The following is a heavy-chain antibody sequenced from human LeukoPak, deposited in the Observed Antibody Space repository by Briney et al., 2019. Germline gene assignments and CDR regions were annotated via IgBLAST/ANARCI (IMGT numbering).Heavy chain of an antibody. CDR2: ISSSSSYI. D-gene: IGHD3-3*01. CDR1: GFTFSSYS. J-gene: IGHJ4*02. CDR3: ARDHYDFWSGYYWFDY. V-gene: IGHV3-21*01. Sequence: GGSLRLSCAASGFTFSSYSMNWVRQAPGKGLEWVSSISSSSSYIYYADSVKGRFTISRDNAKNSLYLQMNSLRAEDTAVYYCARDHYDFWSGYYWFDYWGQGTLVTVSS.